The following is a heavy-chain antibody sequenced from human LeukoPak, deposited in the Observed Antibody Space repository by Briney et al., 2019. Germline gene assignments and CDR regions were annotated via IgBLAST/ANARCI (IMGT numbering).Heavy chain of an antibody. J-gene: IGHJ6*02. CDR1: GFTFSHYS. CDR2: ISSSSSYI. V-gene: IGHV3-21*01. D-gene: IGHD4-17*01. Sequence: GGSLRLSCAASGFTFSHYSMNWVRQAPGKGLEWVSSISSSSSYIYYADSVKGRFTISRDNAKNSLYLQMNSLRAEDTAVYYCARVNAVTTDPYYYGMDVWGQGTTVTVSS. CDR3: ARVNAVTTDPYYYGMDV.